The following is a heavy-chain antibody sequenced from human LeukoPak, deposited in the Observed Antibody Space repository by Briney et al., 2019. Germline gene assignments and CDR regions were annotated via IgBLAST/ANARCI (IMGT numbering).Heavy chain of an antibody. J-gene: IGHJ4*02. V-gene: IGHV4-61*02. CDR2: IYTSGST. CDR1: GGSISSGSYY. Sequence: PSETLSLTCTVSGGSISSGSYYWNWIRQPAGKGLEWIGRIYTSGSTNYNPSLKSRVTISVDTSKNQFSLKLSSVTAADTAVYYCARDSGAVEATGVGFDYWGQGTLVTVSS. D-gene: IGHD1-26*01. CDR3: ARDSGAVEATGVGFDY.